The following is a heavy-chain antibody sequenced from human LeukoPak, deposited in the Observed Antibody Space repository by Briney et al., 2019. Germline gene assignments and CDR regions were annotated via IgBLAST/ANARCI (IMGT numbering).Heavy chain of an antibody. D-gene: IGHD3-22*01. J-gene: IGHJ4*02. V-gene: IGHV3-23*01. CDR2: ISGSGGST. CDR1: GFTFSSYA. Sequence: PGRSLRLSCAASGFTFSSYAMSWVRQAPGKGLEWVSAISGSGGSTYYADSVKGRFTISRDNSKNTLYLQMNSLRAEDTAVYYCAKGPDYYDSSGYFDYWGQGTLVTVSS. CDR3: AKGPDYYDSSGYFDY.